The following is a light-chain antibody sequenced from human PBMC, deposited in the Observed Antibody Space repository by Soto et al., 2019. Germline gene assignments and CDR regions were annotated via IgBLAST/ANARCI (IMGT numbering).Light chain of an antibody. CDR1: QSVFYSSNNKNY. CDR3: QQYYSTPLT. Sequence: DIVMTQSPDSLAVSLGERATINCKSSQSVFYSSNNKNYLAWYRQKPGQPRKLLIYWASTRESGVPDRFSGSGSGTDFTLTISSLQAEDVAVYYCQQYYSTPLTFGGGTKVEIK. J-gene: IGKJ4*01. CDR2: WAS. V-gene: IGKV4-1*01.